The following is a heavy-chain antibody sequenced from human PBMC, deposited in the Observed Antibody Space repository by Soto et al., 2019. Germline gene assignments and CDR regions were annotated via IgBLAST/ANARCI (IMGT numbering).Heavy chain of an antibody. CDR3: AKDRAFRDYDYIWGSYRYPFSPDY. D-gene: IGHD3-16*02. Sequence: PGGSLRLSCAASGFTFSSYAMSWVRQAPGKGLEWVSAISGSGGSTYYADSVKGRFTISRDNSKNTLYLQMNSLRAEDTAVYYCAKDRAFRDYDYIWGSYRYPFSPDYWGQGTLVTVSS. V-gene: IGHV3-23*01. CDR1: GFTFSSYA. CDR2: ISGSGGST. J-gene: IGHJ4*02.